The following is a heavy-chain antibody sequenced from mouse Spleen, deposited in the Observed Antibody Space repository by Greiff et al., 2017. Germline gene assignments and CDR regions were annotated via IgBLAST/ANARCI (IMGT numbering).Heavy chain of an antibody. J-gene: IGHJ2*01. CDR3: ARRWDRGYYFDY. CDR1: GYTFTDYY. CDR2: INPNNGGT. D-gene: IGHD4-1*01. V-gene: IGHV1-26*01. Sequence: EVQLQQSGPELVKPGASVKISCKASGYTFTDYYMNWVKQSHGKSLEWIGDINPNNGGTSYNQKFKGKATLTVDKSSSTAYMELRSLTSEDSAVYYCARRWDRGYYFDYWGQGTTLTVSS.